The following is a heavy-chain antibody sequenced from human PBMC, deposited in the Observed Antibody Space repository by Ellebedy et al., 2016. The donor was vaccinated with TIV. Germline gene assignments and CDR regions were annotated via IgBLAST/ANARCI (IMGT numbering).Heavy chain of an antibody. CDR1: GYTFTDYY. V-gene: IGHV1-2*02. D-gene: IGHD5-18*01. Sequence: AASVKVSCKASGYTFTDYYMHWVRQAPGQGLEWVGWIYPKSGGTKSAQRFQGRVTMTRDTSISTAYMELGSLTSDDSALYYCARDIPGYTSYYDYWGQGSLVTVSS. J-gene: IGHJ4*02. CDR2: IYPKSGGT. CDR3: ARDIPGYTSYYDY.